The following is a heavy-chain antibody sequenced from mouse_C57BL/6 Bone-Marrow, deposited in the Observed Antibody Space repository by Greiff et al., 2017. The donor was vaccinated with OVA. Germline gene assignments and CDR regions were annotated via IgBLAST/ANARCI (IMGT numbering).Heavy chain of an antibody. CDR1: GFTFSDYY. J-gene: IGHJ1*03. CDR3: ARGLTPYWYFDV. D-gene: IGHD4-1*01. CDR2: INYDGSST. Sequence: DVKLVESEGGLVQPGSSMKLSCTASGFTFSDYYMAWVRQVPEKGLEWVANINYDGSSTYYLDSLKSRFIISRDNAKNILYLQMSSLKSEDTATYYCARGLTPYWYFDVWGTGTTVTVSS. V-gene: IGHV5-16*01.